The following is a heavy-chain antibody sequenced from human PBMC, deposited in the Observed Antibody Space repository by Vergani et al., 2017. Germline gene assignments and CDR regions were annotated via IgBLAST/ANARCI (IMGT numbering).Heavy chain of an antibody. Sequence: QVQLQESGPGLVKPSQTLSLTCTVSGGSISSGSYYWSWIRQPAGKGLEWIGRIYTSGSTNYNPSLKSRVTISVDTSKNQFSLKLSSVTAADTAVYYCARALAGGHAFDIWGQGTMVTVSS. CDR3: ARALAGGHAFDI. V-gene: IGHV4-61*02. J-gene: IGHJ3*02. CDR2: IYTSGST. D-gene: IGHD6-19*01. CDR1: GGSISSGSYY.